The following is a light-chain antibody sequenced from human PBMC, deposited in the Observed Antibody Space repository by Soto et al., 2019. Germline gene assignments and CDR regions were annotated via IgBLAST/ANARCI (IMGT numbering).Light chain of an antibody. J-gene: IGLJ2*01. Sequence: QSALTQPRSVSGSPGQSVTISCTGTSSDVGGYNYVSWYQHHPGKAPKLMIYEVTKRPSGVPDRFSGSKSGNTASLTISGLQAEDETDYYCCSYAGSYTWVFGGGTKVTVL. CDR2: EVT. CDR3: CSYAGSYTWV. CDR1: SSDVGGYNY. V-gene: IGLV2-11*01.